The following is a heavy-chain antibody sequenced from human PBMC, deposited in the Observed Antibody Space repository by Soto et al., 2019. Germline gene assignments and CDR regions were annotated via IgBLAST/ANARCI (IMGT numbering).Heavy chain of an antibody. CDR1: GFTFSSYG. J-gene: IGHJ3*02. V-gene: IGHV3-30*18. D-gene: IGHD3-9*01. CDR3: EKVGNFDWLYVVFNI. CDR2: ISYDGSNK. Sequence: PGGSLRLSCAASGFTFSSYGMHWVRQAPGKGLEWVAVISYDGSNKYYADSVKGRFTISRDNSKNTLYLQMNSLRAEDTAVYYCEKVGNFDWLYVVFNIWAQGKRVTVSS.